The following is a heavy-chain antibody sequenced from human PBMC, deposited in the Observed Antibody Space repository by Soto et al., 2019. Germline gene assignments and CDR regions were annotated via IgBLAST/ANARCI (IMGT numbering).Heavy chain of an antibody. V-gene: IGHV5-51*01. CDR2: IYPGDSDT. CDR3: ASLYYYDSSGNYGMDV. Sequence: PGESLKISCNGSGYSFTSYWIGWVRQMPGKGLEWMGIIYPGDSDTRYSPSFQGQVTISADKSISTAYLQWSSLKASDTAMYYCASLYYYDSSGNYGMDVWGQGTTVTVSS. CDR1: GYSFTSYW. J-gene: IGHJ6*02. D-gene: IGHD3-22*01.